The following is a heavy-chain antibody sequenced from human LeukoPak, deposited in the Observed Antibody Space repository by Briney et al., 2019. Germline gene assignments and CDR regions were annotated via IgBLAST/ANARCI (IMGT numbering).Heavy chain of an antibody. V-gene: IGHV1-69*13. CDR1: GGTFSSYA. J-gene: IGHJ4*02. CDR3: ARDSSSWYGSLDY. Sequence: SVKVSCKASGGTFSSYAISWVRQAPGQGLEWMGGIIPIFGTANYAQKFQGRVTITADESTSTAYMELSSLRSEDTAVYYCARDSSSWYGSLDYWGQGTLVTVSS. D-gene: IGHD6-13*01. CDR2: IIPIFGTA.